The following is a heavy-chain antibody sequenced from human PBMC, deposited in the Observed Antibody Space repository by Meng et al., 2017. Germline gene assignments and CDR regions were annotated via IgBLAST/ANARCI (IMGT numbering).Heavy chain of an antibody. Sequence: VVWVGAGGGVFQRGRSLRLSCAASGFTFSSYAMHWVSQAPGKGLEWVAVISYDGSNKYYADSVKGRFTISRDNSKNTLYLQMNSLRAEDTAVYYCARDLFSYGKNYFDYWGQGTLVTVSS. J-gene: IGHJ4*02. V-gene: IGHV3-30*01. D-gene: IGHD5-18*01. CDR2: ISYDGSNK. CDR3: ARDLFSYGKNYFDY. CDR1: GFTFSSYA.